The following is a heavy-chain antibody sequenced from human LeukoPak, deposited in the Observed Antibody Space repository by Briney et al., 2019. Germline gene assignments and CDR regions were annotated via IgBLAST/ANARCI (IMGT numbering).Heavy chain of an antibody. Sequence: SETLSLTCTVSGDSTGSSSYYWGWIRQPPGKGLEWIGSIYYSGNTYYTPSLKSRVTISVDTSRNQFSLNLRFVTAADTAVYYCATSDYGDYKLDYWGQGTLVTVSS. D-gene: IGHD4-17*01. J-gene: IGHJ4*02. CDR3: ATSDYGDYKLDY. CDR1: GDSTGSSSYY. V-gene: IGHV4-39*07. CDR2: IYYSGNT.